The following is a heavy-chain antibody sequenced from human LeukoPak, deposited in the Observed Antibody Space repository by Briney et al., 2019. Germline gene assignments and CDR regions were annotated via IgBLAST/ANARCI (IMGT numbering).Heavy chain of an antibody. V-gene: IGHV3-21*01. CDR3: ARDLLGGWYVAVFGY. D-gene: IGHD6-19*01. J-gene: IGHJ4*02. Sequence: GGSLRLSCAASGFTSSSYSMNWVRQAPGKGLEWVSSISSSSSYIYYADSVKGRFTISRDNAKNSLYLQMNSLRAEDTAVYYCARDLLGGWYVAVFGYWGQGTLVTVSS. CDR1: GFTSSSYS. CDR2: ISSSSSYI.